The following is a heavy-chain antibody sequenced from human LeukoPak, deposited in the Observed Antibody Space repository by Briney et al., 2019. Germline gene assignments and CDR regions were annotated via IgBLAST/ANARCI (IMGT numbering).Heavy chain of an antibody. J-gene: IGHJ4*02. V-gene: IGHV4-34*01. Sequence: SETLSLTCAVYGGSFSGYYWCWIRQPPGKGLEWIGEINHSGSTNYNPSLKSRVTISVDTSKNQFSLKLSSVTAADTAVYYCARTRGGMVRFDYWGQGTLVTVSS. D-gene: IGHD3-10*01. CDR1: GGSFSGYY. CDR2: INHSGST. CDR3: ARTRGGMVRFDY.